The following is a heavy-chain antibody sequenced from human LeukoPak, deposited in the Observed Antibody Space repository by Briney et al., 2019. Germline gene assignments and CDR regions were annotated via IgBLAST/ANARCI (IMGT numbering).Heavy chain of an antibody. Sequence: SETLCLTCAVYGGSFSGYYWSWIRQPPGKGLEWIGEINHSGSTNYNPSLKSRVTISVDTSKNQSSLKLSSVTAADTAVYYCARTVGYFDYWGQGTLVTVSS. CDR2: INHSGST. D-gene: IGHD2-15*01. CDR3: ARTVGYFDY. J-gene: IGHJ4*02. V-gene: IGHV4-34*01. CDR1: GGSFSGYY.